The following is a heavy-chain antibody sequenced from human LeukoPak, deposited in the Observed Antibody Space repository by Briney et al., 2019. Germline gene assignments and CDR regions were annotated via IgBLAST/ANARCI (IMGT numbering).Heavy chain of an antibody. CDR1: GFTFSSYA. CDR3: AKVMTRTMVRGVPPSDY. J-gene: IGHJ4*02. V-gene: IGHV3-23*01. CDR2: ISGSGGST. D-gene: IGHD3-10*01. Sequence: PGRSLRLSCAASGFTFSSYAMSWARQAPGKGLEWVSAISGSGGSTHYADSVKGRFTISRDNSKNTLYLQMNSLRAEDTAVYYCAKVMTRTMVRGVPPSDYWGQGTLVTVSS.